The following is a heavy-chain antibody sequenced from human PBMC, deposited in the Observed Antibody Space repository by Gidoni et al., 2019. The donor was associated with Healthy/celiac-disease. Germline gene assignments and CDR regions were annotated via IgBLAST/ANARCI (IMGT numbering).Heavy chain of an antibody. D-gene: IGHD1-26*01. CDR1: GYTFTYRY. J-gene: IGHJ3*02. Sequence: QMQLVQSGAEVKTTGSSVKVSCKASGYTFTYRYLHWVRQAPGQALEWMGWITPFNGNTNYAQKFQDRVTITRDRSMSTAYMELSSLRSEDTAMYYCARGSYGAPGGGGAFDIWGQGTMVTVSS. V-gene: IGHV1-45*02. CDR2: ITPFNGNT. CDR3: ARGSYGAPGGGGAFDI.